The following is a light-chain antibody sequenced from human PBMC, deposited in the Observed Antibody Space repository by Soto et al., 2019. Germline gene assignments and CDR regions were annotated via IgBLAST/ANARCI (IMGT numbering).Light chain of an antibody. J-gene: IGKJ1*01. V-gene: IGKV1-5*03. CDR3: QQYSRYRT. Sequence: DIQMTQSPSTLSASVGDRVTITCRASQSISSWLAWYQQKPGKAPKLLIYTASSLESGVPSRFSGSGSGTEFTLTISSLQPDDFATYYCQQYSRYRTFGQGTKVEIK. CDR1: QSISSW. CDR2: TAS.